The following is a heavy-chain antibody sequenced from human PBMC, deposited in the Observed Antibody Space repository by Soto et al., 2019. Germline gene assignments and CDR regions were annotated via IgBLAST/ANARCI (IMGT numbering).Heavy chain of an antibody. V-gene: IGHV3-30*04. CDR3: ARDFNVGDPDYFYY. Sequence: PGGSLRLSCAASGFTFSDYPMHWVRQAPGKGLEWVAVISYDGRVKYYVDSVKGRFTISRDDSKNTLYLQMNSLRVDDTAVYYCARDFNVGDPDYFYYWGQGTLVTVSS. D-gene: IGHD1-26*01. CDR1: GFTFSDYP. CDR2: ISYDGRVK. J-gene: IGHJ4*02.